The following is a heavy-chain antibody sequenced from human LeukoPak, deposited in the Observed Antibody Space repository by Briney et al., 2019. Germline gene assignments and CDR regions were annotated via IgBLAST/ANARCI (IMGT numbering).Heavy chain of an antibody. Sequence: SETLSLTCTVSGGSISIARDAYFWAWIRQPPGKGLEWIGNIYYSGKTNYSPSLKSRVTMSVDPSKNQFSLSLASVNAADTAVYFCARTHRYTGTDYWGQGTLVIVSS. CDR1: GGSISIARDAYF. CDR3: ARTHRYTGTDY. V-gene: IGHV4-39*01. D-gene: IGHD7-27*01. CDR2: IYYSGKT. J-gene: IGHJ4*02.